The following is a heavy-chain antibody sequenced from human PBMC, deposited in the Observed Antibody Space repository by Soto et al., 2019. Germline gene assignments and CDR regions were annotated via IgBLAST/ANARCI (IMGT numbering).Heavy chain of an antibody. CDR1: GYTFTSYY. CDR2: INPDGGGT. J-gene: IGHJ6*02. Sequence: QVQLVQSGAEVKKPGASVKVSCKASGYTFTSYYMHWVRLAPGQGLEWMGIINPDGGGTSYAQQFQGRVIMTRDTSTSTVYMEMSSLRSEDTAVYYCAVGGNYFSMDVWGHGTTVTVSS. CDR3: AVGGNYFSMDV. V-gene: IGHV1-46*01.